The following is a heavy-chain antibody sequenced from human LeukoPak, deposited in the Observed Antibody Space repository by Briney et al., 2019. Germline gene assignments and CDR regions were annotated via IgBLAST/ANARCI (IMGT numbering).Heavy chain of an antibody. J-gene: IGHJ4*02. Sequence: HPGRSLRLSCAASGFTFSTYGMHWVRQAPGKGLEWVAVISFDESNKYYADFVRGRFTISRDNSKDTLYLQMNSLRAEDTAVHYCAKGGGTGYSSSWYSHWGQGTLVTVSS. CDR1: GFTFSTYG. D-gene: IGHD6-13*01. V-gene: IGHV3-30*18. CDR2: ISFDESNK. CDR3: AKGGGTGYSSSWYSH.